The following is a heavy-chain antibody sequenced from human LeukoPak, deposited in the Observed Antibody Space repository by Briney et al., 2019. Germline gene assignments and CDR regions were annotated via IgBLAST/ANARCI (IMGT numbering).Heavy chain of an antibody. CDR2: IYPGGDI. CDR3: VRGPRYYDDSGFHYGVFDI. Sequence: GGSLRLSCAASEVTVTSNYLSWVRQAPGKGLQWVSVIYPGGDIYYADSVKGRFVISRDNSKNTLSLQMNSLTADDTAVYYCVRGPRYYDDSGFHYGVFDIWGQGTVVTVSS. CDR1: EVTVTSNY. D-gene: IGHD3-22*01. J-gene: IGHJ3*02. V-gene: IGHV3-53*01.